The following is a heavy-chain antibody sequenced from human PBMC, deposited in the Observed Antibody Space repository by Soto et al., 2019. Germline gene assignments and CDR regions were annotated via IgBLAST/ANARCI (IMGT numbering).Heavy chain of an antibody. D-gene: IGHD1-1*01. CDR3: ARDRHQLNWFDP. V-gene: IGHV1-3*05. J-gene: IGHJ5*02. Sequence: QVQLVQSGAEEKKPGASVKVSCKASGYTFTSYAMHWVRQAPGQRLEWMGWINAGNGNTKYSQKFQGRVTITRDTSASTAYMELSSLRSEDTAVYYCARDRHQLNWFDPWGQRTLVTVSS. CDR1: GYTFTSYA. CDR2: INAGNGNT.